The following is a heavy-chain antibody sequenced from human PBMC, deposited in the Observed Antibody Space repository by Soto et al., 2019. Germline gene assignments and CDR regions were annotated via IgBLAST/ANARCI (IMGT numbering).Heavy chain of an antibody. CDR3: ARASGGSSIGIGMDV. D-gene: IGHD2-15*01. V-gene: IGHV4-59*01. Sequence: SETLCLTCPVSGGSISSYYWSWIRQPPGKGLEWIGYIYYSGSTNYNPSLKSRVTISVDTSKNQFSLKLSSVTAADTAVYYCARASGGSSIGIGMDVWGQGTTVTVSS. J-gene: IGHJ6*02. CDR2: IYYSGST. CDR1: GGSISSYY.